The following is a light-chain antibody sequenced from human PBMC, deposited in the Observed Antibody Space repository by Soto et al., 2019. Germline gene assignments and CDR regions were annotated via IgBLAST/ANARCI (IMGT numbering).Light chain of an antibody. J-gene: IGLJ1*01. V-gene: IGLV2-14*01. Sequence: QSVLTQPASVSGSPGQSITISCTGTSSDVGDYNYVSWYQHHPGKAPKLIIHEVSDRPSGISNRFSGSKSGNTASLTISGLQAEDEAPYYCSSYKSATTYVFGTGTKVTVL. CDR3: SSYKSATTYV. CDR1: SSDVGDYNY. CDR2: EVS.